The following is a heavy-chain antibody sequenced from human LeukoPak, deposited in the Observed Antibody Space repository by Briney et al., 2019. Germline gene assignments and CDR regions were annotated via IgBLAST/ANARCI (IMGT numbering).Heavy chain of an antibody. CDR1: GFTLSSYS. V-gene: IGHV3-21*01. CDR2: ISFSSSYI. CDR3: ARRQQAVAGTLDY. Sequence: PGGSLRLSCAASGFTLSSYSMNWVRQAPGKGLEWVSSISFSSSYIYYADSVKGRFTISRDNAKNSLYLQMNSLRAEDTAVYYCARRQQAVAGTLDYWGQGTLVTVSS. D-gene: IGHD6-19*01. J-gene: IGHJ4*02.